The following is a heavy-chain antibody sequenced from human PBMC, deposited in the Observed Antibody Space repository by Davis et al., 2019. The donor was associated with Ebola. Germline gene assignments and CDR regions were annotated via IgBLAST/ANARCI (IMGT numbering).Heavy chain of an antibody. Sequence: ASVKVSCKASGYTFTSYGISWVRQAPGQGLEWMGWISAYNGNTNYAQKLQGRVTMTTDTSTSTAYMELRSLRSDDTAVYYCARDDFGYCSSTSCSHYYYYGMDVWGQGTLVTVSS. CDR2: ISAYNGNT. D-gene: IGHD2-2*03. CDR3: ARDDFGYCSSTSCSHYYYYGMDV. V-gene: IGHV1-18*01. J-gene: IGHJ6*02. CDR1: GYTFTSYG.